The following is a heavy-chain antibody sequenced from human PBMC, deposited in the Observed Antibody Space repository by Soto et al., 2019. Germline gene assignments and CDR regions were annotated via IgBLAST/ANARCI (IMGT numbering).Heavy chain of an antibody. CDR2: INVASGNT. Sequence: QVQLVQSGAEVKKPGASVKVSCESSGYTFTKYSIQWVRQAPGQRLEWMGWINVASGNTKYSQKFQGRVTFARDTSANSAYMELRSLRPEDTAVYYWARPHDIGGNYCFDYWGQGTLVTVSS. V-gene: IGHV1-3*01. J-gene: IGHJ4*02. CDR1: GYTFTKYS. D-gene: IGHD3-9*01. CDR3: ARPHDIGGNYCFDY.